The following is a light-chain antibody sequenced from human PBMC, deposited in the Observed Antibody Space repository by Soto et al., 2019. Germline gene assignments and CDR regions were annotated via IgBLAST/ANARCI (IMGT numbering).Light chain of an antibody. V-gene: IGLV2-14*03. CDR3: SSYTSSNTSVV. CDR1: SSDVGGYNY. Sequence: QSALTQPASVSGSPGQSITISCTGTSSDVGGYNYVSWYQQHPGKAPKLMIYDVNNRPSGVSDRFSGSKSGNTASLTISGLQAEEEADFYCSSYTSSNTSVVFGGGTKLTVL. CDR2: DVN. J-gene: IGLJ2*01.